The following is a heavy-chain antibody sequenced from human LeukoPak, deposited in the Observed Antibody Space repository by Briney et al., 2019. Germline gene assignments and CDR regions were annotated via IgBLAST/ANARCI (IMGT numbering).Heavy chain of an antibody. D-gene: IGHD5-24*01. CDR1: GFTFSSYA. CDR2: ISDSGGSS. V-gene: IGHV3-23*01. Sequence: GGSLRLSCAASGFTFSSYAMSWVRQAPGKGLEWVSGISDSGGSSYNADSVKGRFTISRDNSKNTLYLQMNSLRAEDTALYYCAKSKDGYNIVVSWGQGTLVTVSS. CDR3: AKSKDGYNIVVS. J-gene: IGHJ4*02.